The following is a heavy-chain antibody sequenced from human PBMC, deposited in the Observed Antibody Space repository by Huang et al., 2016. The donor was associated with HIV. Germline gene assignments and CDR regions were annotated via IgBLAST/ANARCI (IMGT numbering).Heavy chain of an antibody. CDR2: INGGNGDT. J-gene: IGHJ4*02. CDR1: GYTFSSHA. Sequence: QVQLVQSGAEVKKPGTSVKVSCKTSGYTFSSHALHWLRQAPGQRPEWMGWINGGNGDTKYSQKFQRRVTITSDTSANIGYMELNSLLSEDTAVYYCARDPLDIRRHFDFWGQGSLVTVSS. D-gene: IGHD3-3*01. CDR3: ARDPLDIRRHFDF. V-gene: IGHV1-3*01.